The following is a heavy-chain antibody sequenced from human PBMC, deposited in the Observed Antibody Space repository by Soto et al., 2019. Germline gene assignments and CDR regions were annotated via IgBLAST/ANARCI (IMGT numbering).Heavy chain of an antibody. CDR2: IYYSEST. Sequence: QLQLQESGPGLVKPSETLSLTCTVSGGSISSRGYYWGWIRQPPGKGLEWIGTIYYSESTYYNQSLKIRVTISVDTSKNQFSLKQRSVTAADTAVYYCATSNWFDPWGQGTLVTVSS. V-gene: IGHV4-39*01. CDR1: GGSISSRGYY. J-gene: IGHJ5*02. CDR3: ATSNWFDP.